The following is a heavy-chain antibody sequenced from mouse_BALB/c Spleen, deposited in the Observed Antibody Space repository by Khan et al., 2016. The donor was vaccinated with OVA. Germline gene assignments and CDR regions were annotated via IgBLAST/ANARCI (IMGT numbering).Heavy chain of an antibody. J-gene: IGHJ4*01. CDR2: ISNLAYSI. V-gene: IGHV5-15*02. Sequence: EVQLQESGGGLVQPGGSRKLSCAASGFTFSDYGIAWVRQAPGKGSEWVAFISNLAYSIYYADTVTGRFTISRENAKNTLYLEMSSLRSEDTAMYYCARSWAMDYWGQGTSVTVSS. CDR1: GFTFSDYG. CDR3: ARSWAMDY.